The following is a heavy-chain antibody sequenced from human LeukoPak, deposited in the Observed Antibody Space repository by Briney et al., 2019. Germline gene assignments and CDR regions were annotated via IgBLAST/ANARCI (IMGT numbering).Heavy chain of an antibody. CDR3: AKDHLVLRYFDWLDHFDY. CDR2: IRYDGSNK. J-gene: IGHJ4*02. V-gene: IGHV3-30*02. D-gene: IGHD3-9*01. Sequence: GGSLRLSCAASGFTFSSYGMHWVRQAPGKGLEWVAFIRYDGSNKYYADSVKGRFTISRDNSKNTLCLQMNSLRAEDTAVYYCAKDHLVLRYFDWLDHFDYWGQGTLVTVSS. CDR1: GFTFSSYG.